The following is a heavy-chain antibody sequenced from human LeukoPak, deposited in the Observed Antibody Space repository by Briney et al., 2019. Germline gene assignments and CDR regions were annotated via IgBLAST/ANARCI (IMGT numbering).Heavy chain of an antibody. CDR3: ASDSSGYY. CDR2: ISSSSSYI. V-gene: IGHV3-21*01. J-gene: IGHJ4*02. CDR1: GFTFSSYS. Sequence: GGSLRLSCAASGFTFSSYSMKWVRQAPGKGLEWVSSISSSSSYIYYADSLQGRFSISRDNAKNSLYLQMNSLRAEDTAVYYCASDSSGYYWGQGTLVTVSS. D-gene: IGHD3-22*01.